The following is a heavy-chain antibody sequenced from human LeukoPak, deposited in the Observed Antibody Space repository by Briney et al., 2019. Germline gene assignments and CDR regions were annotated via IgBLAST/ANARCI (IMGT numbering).Heavy chain of an antibody. CDR1: GGTFSSYA. CDR2: IIPIFGTA. D-gene: IGHD3-16*02. V-gene: IGHV1-69*05. CDR3: ARGTVIGSYDYVWGSYRTPYYYYYMDV. Sequence: ASVKVSCKASGGTFSSYAISWVRQAPGQGLEWMGGIIPIFGTANYAQKFQGRVTITTDESTSTAYMELSSLRSEDTAVYYCARGTVIGSYDYVWGSYRTPYYYYYMDVWGKGTTVTVSS. J-gene: IGHJ6*03.